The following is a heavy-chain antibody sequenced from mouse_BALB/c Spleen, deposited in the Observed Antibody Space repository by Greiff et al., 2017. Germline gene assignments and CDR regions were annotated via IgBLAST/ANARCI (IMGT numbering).Heavy chain of an antibody. V-gene: IGHV14-3*02. Sequence: EVMLVESGAELVKPGASVKLSCTASGFNIKDTYMHWVKQRPEQGLEWIGRIDPANGNTKYDPKFQGKATITADTSSNTAYLQLSSLTSEDTAVYYCASTTVVGPYWYFDVWGAGTTVTVSS. CDR3: ASTTVVGPYWYFDV. CDR1: GFNIKDTY. J-gene: IGHJ1*01. D-gene: IGHD1-1*01. CDR2: IDPANGNT.